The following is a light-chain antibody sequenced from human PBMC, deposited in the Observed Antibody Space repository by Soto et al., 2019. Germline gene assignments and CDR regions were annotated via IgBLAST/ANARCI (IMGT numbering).Light chain of an antibody. CDR1: QSVSSSH. Sequence: EVELTQSPGTLSLSPGERATLSCRASQSVSSSHLAWYQQKRGQAPRLLIYDTSTRATGIPDRFSGSGSGTDFTLTISRLEPEDFAVYYCQQRSNWPPVVGGGTKVDIK. CDR3: QQRSNWPPV. V-gene: IGKV3D-20*02. J-gene: IGKJ4*01. CDR2: DTS.